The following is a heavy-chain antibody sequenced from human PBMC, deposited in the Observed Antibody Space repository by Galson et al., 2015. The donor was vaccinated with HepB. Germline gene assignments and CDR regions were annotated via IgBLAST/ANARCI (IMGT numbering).Heavy chain of an antibody. CDR1: GFTFSSYA. CDR2: ISGSGGST. Sequence: SLRLSCAASGFTFSSYAMSWVRQAPGKGLEWVSAISGSGGSTYYADSGKGRFTISRDNSKNTLYLQMNSLRAEDTAVYYCAKWAEDIVVVVAAYFDYWGQGTLVTVSS. J-gene: IGHJ4*02. V-gene: IGHV3-23*01. D-gene: IGHD2-15*01. CDR3: AKWAEDIVVVVAAYFDY.